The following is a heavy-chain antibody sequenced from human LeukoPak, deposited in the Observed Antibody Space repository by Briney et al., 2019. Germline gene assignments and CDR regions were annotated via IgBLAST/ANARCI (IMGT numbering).Heavy chain of an antibody. D-gene: IGHD3-22*01. Sequence: GGSLRLSCAASAFTFSSYAMSWVRQAPGKGLEWVSAISGSGGSTYYADSVKGRFTISRDNSKNTLYLQMNSLRAEDTAVYYCAKVERYYYDSSGYYLYWGQGTLVTVSS. CDR2: ISGSGGST. J-gene: IGHJ4*02. CDR3: AKVERYYYDSSGYYLY. V-gene: IGHV3-23*01. CDR1: AFTFSSYA.